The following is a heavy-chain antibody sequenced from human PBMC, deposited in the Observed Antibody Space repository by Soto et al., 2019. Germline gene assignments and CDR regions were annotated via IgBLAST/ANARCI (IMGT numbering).Heavy chain of an antibody. D-gene: IGHD6-19*01. CDR1: GYSFTSYW. J-gene: IGHJ5*02. V-gene: IGHV5-51*01. CDR2: IYPGDSDT. CDR3: ARFWSRSSGYNWFDP. Sequence: GESLKISCKGSGYSFTSYWIGWVRQMPGKGLEWMGIIYPGDSDTRYSPSFQGQVTISADKSISTAYLQWSSLKASDTAMYYCARFWSRSSGYNWFDPWGQGTLVTVSS.